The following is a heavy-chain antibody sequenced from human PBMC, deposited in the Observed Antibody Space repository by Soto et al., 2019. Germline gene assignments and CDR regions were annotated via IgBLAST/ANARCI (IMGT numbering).Heavy chain of an antibody. V-gene: IGHV5-51*01. J-gene: IGHJ6*02. Sequence: GESLKISCKGSGYSFTSYWVGWVRQMPGKGLEWMGIIYPGDSDTRYSPSFQGQVTISADKSISTAYLQWSSLKASDTAMYYCARQDSYYYYGMDVWGQGTTVTVSS. D-gene: IGHD2-15*01. CDR2: IYPGDSDT. CDR1: GYSFTSYW. CDR3: ARQDSYYYYGMDV.